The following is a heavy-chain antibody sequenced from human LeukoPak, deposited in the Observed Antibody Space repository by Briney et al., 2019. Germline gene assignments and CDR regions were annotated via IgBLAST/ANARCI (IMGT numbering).Heavy chain of an antibody. Sequence: GGSLRLSCVASGFLFSDYYMTWIRPAPGKVLKWVSYISSSGSTKYHAASVRGRFTISRDNTTQSLFPHMNSLEDEATDGYDCRRDFGPMRKSRDAFDIWGQGTLVTVSS. CDR2: ISSSGSTK. V-gene: IGHV3-11*04. J-gene: IGHJ3*02. D-gene: IGHD3-10*01. CDR1: GFLFSDYY. CDR3: RRDFGPMRKSRDAFDI.